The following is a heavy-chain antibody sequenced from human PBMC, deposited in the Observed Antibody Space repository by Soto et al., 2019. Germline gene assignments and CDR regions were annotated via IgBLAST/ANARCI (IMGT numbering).Heavy chain of an antibody. J-gene: IGHJ5*02. CDR2: INPSSGGT. CDR1: GYPLTANY. V-gene: IGHV1-2*02. CDR3: AKGGSSWTEWFDP. Sequence: ASVKVSCKASGYPLTANYLNWVRKAPGQGLEWMGWINPSSGGTKEAQKFRGRVTMTRDTSISAAYMELSRLTSDDTAVYHCAKGGSSWTEWFDPWGQGTLVTVSS. D-gene: IGHD6-13*01.